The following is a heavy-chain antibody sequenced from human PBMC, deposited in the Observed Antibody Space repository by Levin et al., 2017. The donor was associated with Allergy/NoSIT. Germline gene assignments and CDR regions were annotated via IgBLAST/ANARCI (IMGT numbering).Heavy chain of an antibody. Sequence: GGSLRLSCAASGFTFSSYGMHWVRQAPGKGLEWVAVIWYDGSNKYYADSVKGRFTISRDNSKNTLYLQMNSLRAEDTAVYYCASRHYGDYGAFDIWGQGTMVTVSS. J-gene: IGHJ3*02. CDR2: IWYDGSNK. D-gene: IGHD4-17*01. CDR3: ASRHYGDYGAFDI. V-gene: IGHV3-33*01. CDR1: GFTFSSYG.